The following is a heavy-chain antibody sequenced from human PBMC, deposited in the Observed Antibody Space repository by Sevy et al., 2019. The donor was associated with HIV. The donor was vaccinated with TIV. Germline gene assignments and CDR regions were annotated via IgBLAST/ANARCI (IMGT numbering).Heavy chain of an antibody. Sequence: GGSLRLSCAASGFTFSVYWMSWVRQAPGKGLEWVATMKEDGSDKDYVDSVKGRFTISRDNAKNSLYLQMDSLRAEDRAVYYCGREGVVGYSYRLDCWGQGTLVTVSS. CDR2: MKEDGSDK. CDR3: GREGVVGYSYRLDC. V-gene: IGHV3-7*01. CDR1: GFTFSVYW. D-gene: IGHD5-18*01. J-gene: IGHJ4*02.